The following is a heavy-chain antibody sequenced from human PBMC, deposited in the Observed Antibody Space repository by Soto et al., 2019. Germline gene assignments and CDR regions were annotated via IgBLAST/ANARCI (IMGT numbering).Heavy chain of an antibody. D-gene: IGHD2-21*01. Sequence: QLQLQESGSGLVRPSETLSLTCTVSGGSISSGGDSCSWIRQAPGKGLEWIGYIYHSGSAIYNPSLKSRVTMSADRSENQFSLRLNSVTAADTAVYYCARAQIPHWFDPWGQGILVTVSP. CDR2: IYHSGSA. V-gene: IGHV4-30-2*01. CDR3: ARAQIPHWFDP. J-gene: IGHJ5*02. CDR1: GGSISSGGDS.